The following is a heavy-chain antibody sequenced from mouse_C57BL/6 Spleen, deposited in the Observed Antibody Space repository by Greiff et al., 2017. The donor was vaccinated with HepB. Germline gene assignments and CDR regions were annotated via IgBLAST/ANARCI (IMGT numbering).Heavy chain of an antibody. J-gene: IGHJ4*01. Sequence: EVQLVESGAGLVKPGGSLKLSCAASGFTFSSYAMSWVRQTPEKRLEWVAYISSGGDYIYYADTVKGRFTISRDNARNTLYLQMSSLKSEDTAMYYCTRVGYEEAMDYWGQGTSVTVSS. CDR1: GFTFSSYA. V-gene: IGHV5-9-1*02. CDR2: ISSGGDYI. D-gene: IGHD2-2*01. CDR3: TRVGYEEAMDY.